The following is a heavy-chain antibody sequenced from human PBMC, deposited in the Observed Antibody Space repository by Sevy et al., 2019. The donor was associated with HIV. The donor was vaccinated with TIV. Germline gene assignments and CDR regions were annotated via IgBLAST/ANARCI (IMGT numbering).Heavy chain of an antibody. CDR3: ALERLSSNVAEYFQN. CDR2: ISYDGSNK. V-gene: IGHV3-30-3*01. J-gene: IGHJ1*01. CDR1: GFAFSDYS. Sequence: GGSLRLSCAASGFAFSDYSMHWVRQAPGKGLELVATISYDGSNKHYADSVKGRFTLSRDNSKNSLFLQMNSLRAEDTAVYYCALERLSSNVAEYFQNWGQGTLVTVSS. D-gene: IGHD1-1*01.